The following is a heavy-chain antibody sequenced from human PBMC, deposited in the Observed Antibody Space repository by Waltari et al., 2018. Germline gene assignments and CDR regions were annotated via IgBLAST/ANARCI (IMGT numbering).Heavy chain of an antibody. CDR3: ARGPGYFQH. CDR2: INHSGST. Sequence: QVQLQQWGAGLLKPSETLSLPCAVYGGSFSGYYWSWIRQPPGKGLEWIGEINHSGSTNYNPSLKSRVTISVDTSKNQFSLKLSSVTAADTAVYYCARGPGYFQHWGQGTLVTVSS. J-gene: IGHJ1*01. CDR1: GGSFSGYY. V-gene: IGHV4-34*01.